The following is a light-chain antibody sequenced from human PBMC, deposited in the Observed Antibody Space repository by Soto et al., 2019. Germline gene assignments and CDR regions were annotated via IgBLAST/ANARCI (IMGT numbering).Light chain of an antibody. J-gene: IGKJ2*02. V-gene: IGKV2D-29*01. CDR2: GVS. Sequence: DVVMTQTTLSLAVTPGQPASISCKSTQSLVHTDGETHLYWSLQRSGQPPQLLIYGVSNRFAGVADRFTGSGSGTDFTLTISRVEAEDVGVYYCMQSIELPRTFGQGTRLEIK. CDR1: QSLVHTDGETH. CDR3: MQSIELPRT.